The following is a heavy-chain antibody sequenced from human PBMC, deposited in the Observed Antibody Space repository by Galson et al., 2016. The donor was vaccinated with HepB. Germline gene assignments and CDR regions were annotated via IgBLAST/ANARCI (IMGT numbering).Heavy chain of an antibody. Sequence: SLRLSCAASGFSFDDYGMTWVRQAPGKGLEWVSSISDGGLPHYAASVKGRFTISRDNYRKSVYLQMNSMRPEDTATYYCAKPPADRRWDLLPGDYWGQGSLVTVSS. CDR1: GFSFDDYG. CDR2: ISDGGLP. J-gene: IGHJ4*02. D-gene: IGHD1-26*01. V-gene: IGHV3-23*01. CDR3: AKPPADRRWDLLPGDY.